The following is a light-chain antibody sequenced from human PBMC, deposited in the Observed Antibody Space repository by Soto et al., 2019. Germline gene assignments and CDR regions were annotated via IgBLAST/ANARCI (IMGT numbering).Light chain of an antibody. CDR3: QQYNRYLT. V-gene: IGKV1-5*03. CDR2: KAS. CDR1: QSIGTW. Sequence: TQMTQSPSTLSASVGDRVTITCRASQSIGTWLAWYQQKPGKAPNLLIYKASSLESGVPSRFSGSGSGTEFTLTISSLKPDDFATYYCQQYNRYLTFGQGTKVEIK. J-gene: IGKJ1*01.